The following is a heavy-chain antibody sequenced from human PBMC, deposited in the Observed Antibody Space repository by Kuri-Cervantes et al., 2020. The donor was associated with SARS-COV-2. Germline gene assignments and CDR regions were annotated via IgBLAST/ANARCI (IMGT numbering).Heavy chain of an antibody. CDR2: ISSSSSTI. V-gene: IGHV3-48*01. Sequence: GESLKISCAASGFTFSSYSMNWVRQAPGKGLEWVSYISSSSSTIYYADSVKGRFTISRDNAKNSLYLQMNSLRAEDTAVYYCARDRSSSWYYFDYWGQGTLVTVCS. CDR3: ARDRSSSWYYFDY. J-gene: IGHJ4*02. D-gene: IGHD6-13*01. CDR1: GFTFSSYS.